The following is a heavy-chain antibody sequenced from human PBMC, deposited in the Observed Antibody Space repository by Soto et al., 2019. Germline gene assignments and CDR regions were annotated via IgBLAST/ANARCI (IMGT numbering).Heavy chain of an antibody. CDR2: IYYDGSNK. J-gene: IGHJ4*02. D-gene: IGHD3-22*01. CDR3: ARDATRGYSDY. CDR1: GFTFSNYG. Sequence: QVQLVESGGGVVQPGRSLRLSCAVSGFTFSNYGMHWVRQAPGKGLEWVAVIYYDGSNKYYADSVKGRFTISRDNSKNTLYLQMSSLRAKDTAVYYCARDATRGYSDYWGQGTLVTVSS. V-gene: IGHV3-33*01.